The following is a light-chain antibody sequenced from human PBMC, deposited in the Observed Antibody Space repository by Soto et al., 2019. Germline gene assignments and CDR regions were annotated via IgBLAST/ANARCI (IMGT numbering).Light chain of an antibody. CDR3: QSYDISMSGYV. J-gene: IGLJ1*01. CDR1: SSNIGAGYG. V-gene: IGLV1-40*01. Sequence: VLTRPPSVSGAPGQRGTISCTGSSSNIGAGYGVHWYQQLPGTTPKLLIYANTNRPSGVPGRFSGSKSGTSASLAITGLQAEDEADYYCQSYDISMSGYVFGPATKVTVL. CDR2: ANT.